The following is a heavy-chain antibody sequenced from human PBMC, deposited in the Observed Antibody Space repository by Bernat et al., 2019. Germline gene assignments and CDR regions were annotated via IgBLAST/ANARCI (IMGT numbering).Heavy chain of an antibody. CDR2: ISGSGGST. V-gene: IGHV3-23*04. CDR3: AKDRLNGLEDSDY. CDR1: GFTVSSNY. J-gene: IGHJ4*02. D-gene: IGHD2-15*01. Sequence: EVQLVESGGGLVQPGGSLRLSCAASGFTVSSNYMSWVRQAPGKGLEWVSAISGSGGSTYYADSVKGRFTISRDNSKNTLYLQMNSLRAEDTAVYYCAKDRLNGLEDSDYWGQGTLVTVSS.